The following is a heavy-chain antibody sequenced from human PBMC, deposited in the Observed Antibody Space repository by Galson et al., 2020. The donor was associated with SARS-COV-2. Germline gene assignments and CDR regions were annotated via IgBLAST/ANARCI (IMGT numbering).Heavy chain of an antibody. CDR2: IYYSGST. CDR3: ARQRTATIFGVVTHMDV. V-gene: IGHV4-59*01. CDR1: GGPISSYY. D-gene: IGHD3-3*01. Sequence: ETSETLSLTCTVPGGPISSYYWSWIQQPPGKGLAWIGYIYYSGSTNYNPSLKSRVTISVDPSKNQFSLKLSSVTAADTAVYYCARQRTATIFGVVTHMDVWGQGTTVTVSS. J-gene: IGHJ6*02.